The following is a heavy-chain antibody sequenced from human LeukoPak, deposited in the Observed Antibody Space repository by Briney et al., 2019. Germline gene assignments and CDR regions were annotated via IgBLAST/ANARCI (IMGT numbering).Heavy chain of an antibody. D-gene: IGHD3-9*01. V-gene: IGHV4-59*01. J-gene: IGHJ5*02. CDR3: ARAHLRYFDWLNWFDP. CDR1: GGSISSYY. CDR2: IYYSGST. Sequence: SETLSLTCTVSGGSISSYYWSWIRQPPGKGLEWIGYIYYSGSTNYNPSLKSRVTISVDTSKSQFSLKLSSVTAADTAVYYCARAHLRYFDWLNWFDPWGQGTLVTVSS.